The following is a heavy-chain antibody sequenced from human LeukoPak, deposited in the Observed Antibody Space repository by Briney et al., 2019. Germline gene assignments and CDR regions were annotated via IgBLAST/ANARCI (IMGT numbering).Heavy chain of an antibody. Sequence: GGSLRLSCAASGFTFSSYSMNWVRQAPGKGLEWVSYISSSSSTIYYADSVKGRFTISRDNAKNSLYLQMNSLRDEDTAVYYCAKEDYFNSGSYPGHWGQGTLVTVSS. CDR1: GFTFSSYS. CDR2: ISSSSSTI. V-gene: IGHV3-48*02. J-gene: IGHJ4*02. D-gene: IGHD3-10*01. CDR3: AKEDYFNSGSYPGH.